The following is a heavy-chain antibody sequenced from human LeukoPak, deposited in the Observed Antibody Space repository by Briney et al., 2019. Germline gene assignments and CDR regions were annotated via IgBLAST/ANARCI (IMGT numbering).Heavy chain of an antibody. CDR2: IYTSGGT. Sequence: PSETLSLTCTVSGGSISNCYWSWMRQPPGKGLEWIGYIYTSGGTNYNPSLKSRVTISVDTSKNQFSLKLNSVTAADTAVYYCTRQRHADIVGTTVFDYWGQGTLVTVSS. V-gene: IGHV4-4*09. CDR3: TRQRHADIVGTTVFDY. J-gene: IGHJ4*02. D-gene: IGHD1-1*01. CDR1: GGSISNCY.